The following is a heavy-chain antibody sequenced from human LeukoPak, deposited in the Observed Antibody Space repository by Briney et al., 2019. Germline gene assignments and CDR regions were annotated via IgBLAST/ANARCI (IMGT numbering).Heavy chain of an antibody. CDR3: ARGALSDYGSGSYRYYFDY. J-gene: IGHJ4*02. D-gene: IGHD3-10*01. CDR2: INHSGNT. V-gene: IGHV4-34*01. CDR1: GGSFSGYY. Sequence: ASETLSLTCAVYGGSFSGYYWSWIRQPPGKGLEWIGEINHSGNTNYNPSLKSRVTMSVDTSKNQFSLKLSSVTAADTAVYYCARGALSDYGSGSYRYYFDYWGQGTLVTVSS.